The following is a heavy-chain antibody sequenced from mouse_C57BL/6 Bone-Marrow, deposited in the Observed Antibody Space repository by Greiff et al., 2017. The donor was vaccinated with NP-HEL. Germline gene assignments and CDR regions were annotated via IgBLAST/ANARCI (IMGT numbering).Heavy chain of an antibody. Sequence: EVKVVESGPVLVKPGASVKMSCKASGYTFTDYYRNWVKQSHGKSLEWIGVINPYNGGTSYNQKFKGKATLTVDKSSSTAYMELNSLTSEDSAVYYCAWDYWGQGTTLTVSS. CDR3: AWDY. V-gene: IGHV1-19*01. J-gene: IGHJ2*01. CDR1: GYTFTDYY. CDR2: INPYNGGT.